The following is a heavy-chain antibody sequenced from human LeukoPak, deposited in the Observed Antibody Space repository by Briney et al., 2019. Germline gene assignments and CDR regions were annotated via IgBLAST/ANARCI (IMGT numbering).Heavy chain of an antibody. D-gene: IGHD1/OR15-1a*01. CDR3: VKGTGGYYYYTMDV. CDR1: GFTVSSNY. Sequence: PGGSLRLSCAASGFTVSSNYMSWVRQAPGKGLEWVSVIYSGGSTYYADSVKGRFTISRDNSKNTLYLQMSSLRAEDTAVYYCVKGTGGYYYYTMDVWGQGTTVTVSS. CDR2: IYSGGST. J-gene: IGHJ6*02. V-gene: IGHV3-66*01.